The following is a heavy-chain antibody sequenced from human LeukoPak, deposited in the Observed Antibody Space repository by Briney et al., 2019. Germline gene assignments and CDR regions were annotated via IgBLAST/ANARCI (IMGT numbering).Heavy chain of an antibody. CDR1: GGTFSSYS. V-gene: IGHV1-69*05. D-gene: IGHD3-10*01. CDR2: IIPIFGTA. Sequence: SVKVSCKASGGTFSSYSISWVRQAPGQGLEWMGRIIPIFGTANYPQKFQGRVTITTDESTSTAYMELSSLSAEDTAVYYCAGGGSGSYYKSWVGYFDYWGQGTLVTVSS. J-gene: IGHJ4*02. CDR3: AGGGSGSYYKSWVGYFDY.